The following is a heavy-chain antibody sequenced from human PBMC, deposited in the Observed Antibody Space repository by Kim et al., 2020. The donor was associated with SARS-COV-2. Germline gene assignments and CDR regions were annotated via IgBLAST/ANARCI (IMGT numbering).Heavy chain of an antibody. D-gene: IGHD5-18*01. CDR2: IYYSGST. J-gene: IGHJ6*02. Sequence: SETLSLTCTVSGGSISSYYWSWIRQPPGKGLEWIGYIYYSGSTNYNPSLKSRVTISVDTSKNQFSLKLSSVTAADTAVYYCARGGYSYGLGWPYYYYYGMDVWGQGTTVTVSS. V-gene: IGHV4-59*01. CDR3: ARGGYSYGLGWPYYYYYGMDV. CDR1: GGSISSYY.